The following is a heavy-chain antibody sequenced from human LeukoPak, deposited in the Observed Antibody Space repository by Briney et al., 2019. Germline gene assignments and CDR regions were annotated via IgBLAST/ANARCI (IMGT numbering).Heavy chain of an antibody. CDR2: SNPEDGET. V-gene: IGHV1-24*01. CDR3: ATEVGSRYFEY. CDR1: GYTLTELS. D-gene: IGHD6-19*01. J-gene: IGHJ4*02. Sequence: GASVKVSCKVSGYTLTELSMYWVRQAPGKGLEWMGGSNPEDGETIYAQKFQGRVTMTEDTSTDTAYMELCSLRSEDTAMYFCATEVGSRYFEYWGQGALVTVSS.